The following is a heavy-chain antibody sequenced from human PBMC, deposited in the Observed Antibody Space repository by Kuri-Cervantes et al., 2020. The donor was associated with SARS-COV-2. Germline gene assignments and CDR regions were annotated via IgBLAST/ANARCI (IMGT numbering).Heavy chain of an antibody. CDR2: ISGSGDNT. D-gene: IGHD6-6*01. V-gene: IGHV3-23*01. CDR3: AQDVSQLGRACRY. Sequence: GGSLRLSCAASGFTFNTCAMSWVRQAPGKGLEWVSAISGSGDNTYYADSVKGRFTISRDNSQNTVYLQMNSLRGEDTALYYCAQDVSQLGRACRYWGQGTLVTVSS. J-gene: IGHJ4*02. CDR1: GFTFNTCA.